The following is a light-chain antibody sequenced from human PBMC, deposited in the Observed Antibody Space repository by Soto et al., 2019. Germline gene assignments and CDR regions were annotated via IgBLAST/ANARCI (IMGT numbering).Light chain of an antibody. Sequence: EIVITQSPATLSVSPGERATLSCRASQSVSNNLAWYQHKPGQAPRLLIYGASTRALGIPARFSGSGSGTQFTLTISSLQSEDFAVYYCQQYNNWPPAITFGQGTRLEIK. V-gene: IGKV3-15*01. J-gene: IGKJ5*01. CDR3: QQYNNWPPAIT. CDR2: GAS. CDR1: QSVSNN.